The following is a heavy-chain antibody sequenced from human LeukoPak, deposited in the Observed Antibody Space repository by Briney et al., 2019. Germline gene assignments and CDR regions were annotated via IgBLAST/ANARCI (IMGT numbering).Heavy chain of an antibody. Sequence: GESLQISCQGSGYSFTSYWISWVRQMPGKGLEWMGRIDPSDSYTNYSPSFQGHVTISADKSISTAYLQWSSLKALDTAMYYCARSWGGGSGSYVNWFDPWGQGTLVTVSS. V-gene: IGHV5-10-1*01. CDR2: IDPSDSYT. J-gene: IGHJ5*02. CDR1: GYSFTSYW. D-gene: IGHD3-10*01. CDR3: ARSWGGGSGSYVNWFDP.